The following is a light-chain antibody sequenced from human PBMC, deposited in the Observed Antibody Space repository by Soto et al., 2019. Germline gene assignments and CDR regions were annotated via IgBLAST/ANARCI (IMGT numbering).Light chain of an antibody. Sequence: EIVLTQSPGTLSLSPGERATLSCRASQSVSSSYLAWYQQKPGQAPRLLIYGASSSATGIPDRFSGSGSGTVVTLTSSRLEPEDFAVYYCQQYGSSPRTFGQGTKVEIK. CDR1: QSVSSSY. V-gene: IGKV3-20*01. CDR2: GAS. CDR3: QQYGSSPRT. J-gene: IGKJ1*01.